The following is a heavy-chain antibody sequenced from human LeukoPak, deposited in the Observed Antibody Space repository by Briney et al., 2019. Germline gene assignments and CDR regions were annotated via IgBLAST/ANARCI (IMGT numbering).Heavy chain of an antibody. J-gene: IGHJ5*02. CDR3: ARSNYYASEGRFDP. V-gene: IGHV4-31*03. CDR2: IYYTGST. D-gene: IGHD3-10*01. Sequence: PSQTLSLTCTVSGGSVTSGNYYWNWIRQHPGKSLEWIGYIYYTGSTSYNPSLRSRVTISGTSKTQFSLRMASVTAADTAVYYCARSNYYASEGRFDPWGQGTLVTVSS. CDR1: GGSVTSGNYY.